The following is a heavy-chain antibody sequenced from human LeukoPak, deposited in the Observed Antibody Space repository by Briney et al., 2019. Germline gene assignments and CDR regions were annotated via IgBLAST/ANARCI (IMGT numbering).Heavy chain of an antibody. Sequence: PGGSLRFSCAASGFTFSSYAMHWVRQAPGKGLEWVAVISYDGSNKYYAGSVKGRFTISRDNSKNTLYLQMNSLRAEDTAVYYCAREDNFVATIKGYFDYWGQGTLVTVSS. CDR3: AREDNFVATIKGYFDY. V-gene: IGHV3-30*04. D-gene: IGHD5-12*01. CDR2: ISYDGSNK. CDR1: GFTFSSYA. J-gene: IGHJ4*02.